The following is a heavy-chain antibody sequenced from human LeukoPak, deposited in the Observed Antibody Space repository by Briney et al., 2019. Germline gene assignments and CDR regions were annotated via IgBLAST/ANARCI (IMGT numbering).Heavy chain of an antibody. D-gene: IGHD3-3*01. Sequence: GGSLRLSCVTSGFIFSNYGMHWVRQAPGKGLEWLTFIQFDGSNKLYADSVKGRFTVPRDTSKNTVYLQMTSLRVEDTAVYYCAKENDFWSGPEGWGQGTLVTVSS. V-gene: IGHV3-30*02. J-gene: IGHJ4*02. CDR2: IQFDGSNK. CDR1: GFIFSNYG. CDR3: AKENDFWSGPEG.